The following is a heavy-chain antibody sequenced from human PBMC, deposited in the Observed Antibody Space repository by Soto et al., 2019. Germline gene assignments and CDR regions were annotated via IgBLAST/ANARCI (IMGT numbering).Heavy chain of an antibody. V-gene: IGHV1-18*01. CDR3: AREVAYCSSTSCYENPWFDP. CDR2: ISAYNGNT. Sequence: ASVKVSCKASGYTFTSYGISWVRQAPGQGLEWMGWISAYNGNTNYAQKLQGRVTMTTDTSTSTAYMELRSLRSDDAAVYYCAREVAYCSSTSCYENPWFDPWGQGTLVTVPQ. CDR1: GYTFTSYG. D-gene: IGHD2-2*01. J-gene: IGHJ5*02.